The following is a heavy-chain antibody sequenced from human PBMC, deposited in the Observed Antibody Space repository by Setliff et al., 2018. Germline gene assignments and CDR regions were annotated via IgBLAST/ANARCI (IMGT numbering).Heavy chain of an antibody. J-gene: IGHJ3*02. Sequence: LSLTCAVSGSAINSGHYWGWIRQPPGTGGLEWIGSFRPSGSTYYNPSLKSRVTISLDTSRKQFYLKLTSVTAADTAVYYCVRDAGDGYGVDAYAGGGFDIWGQGTMVTVSS. CDR3: VRDAGDGYGVDAYAGGGFDI. CDR2: FRPSGST. CDR1: GSAINSGHY. D-gene: IGHD2-21*01. V-gene: IGHV4-38-2*02.